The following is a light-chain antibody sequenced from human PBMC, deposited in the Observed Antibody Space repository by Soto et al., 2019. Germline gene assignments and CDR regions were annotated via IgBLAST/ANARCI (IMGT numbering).Light chain of an antibody. V-gene: IGKV3-11*01. CDR1: QSVSRC. CDR2: DAS. Sequence: EIVFTQSPATLSLSPGEGATLSCRASQSVSRCLAWYQQKPGQAPRLLIYDASNRATGIPARFSGSGSGTDFTLTISSLEPEDFAVYYCQQRSNWPPITFGQGTRLEIK. J-gene: IGKJ5*01. CDR3: QQRSNWPPIT.